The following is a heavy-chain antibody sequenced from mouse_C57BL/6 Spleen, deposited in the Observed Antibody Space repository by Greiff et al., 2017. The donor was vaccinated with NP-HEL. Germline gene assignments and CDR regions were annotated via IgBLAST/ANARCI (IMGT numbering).Heavy chain of an antibody. D-gene: IGHD2-3*01. CDR2: IYPGSGNT. CDR1: GYSFTSYY. CDR3: ASSDGYYSAMDY. J-gene: IGHJ4*01. V-gene: IGHV1-66*01. Sequence: QVQLQQSGPELVKPGASVKISCKASGYSFTSYYIHWVKQRPGQGLEWIGWIYPGSGNTKYNEKFKGKATLTADTSSSTAYMQLSSLTSEDSAVYYCASSDGYYSAMDYWGQGTSVTVSS.